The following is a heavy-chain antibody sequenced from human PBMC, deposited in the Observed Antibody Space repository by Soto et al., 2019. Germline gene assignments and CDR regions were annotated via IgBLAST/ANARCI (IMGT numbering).Heavy chain of an antibody. Sequence: ASVKVSCKASGYTFTSYGISWVRQAPGQGLEWMGWISAYNGNTNYAQKPQGRVTMTTDTSTSTAYMELRSLRSDDTAVYYCARDEVDRSKGYYYYCGMDFWGQGTQVTVSS. CDR2: ISAYNGNT. J-gene: IGHJ6*02. CDR1: GYTFTSYG. D-gene: IGHD1-26*01. V-gene: IGHV1-18*04. CDR3: ARDEVDRSKGYYYYCGMDF.